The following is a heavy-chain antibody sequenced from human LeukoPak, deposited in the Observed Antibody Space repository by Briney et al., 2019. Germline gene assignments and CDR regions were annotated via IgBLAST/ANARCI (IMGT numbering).Heavy chain of an antibody. CDR2: HSCNSGSI. D-gene: IGHD6-13*01. V-gene: IGHV3-9*01. CDR3: AKDGSSSWFEVFPDY. CDR1: GFTFDDYA. J-gene: IGHJ4*02. Sequence: ARSLSLSCAASGFTFDDYAMHWVWQAPGKGLEWISGHSCNSGSIGYADSVKGRFTISRDNAKNSLYLQMNSLRAEDTALYYGAKDGSSSWFEVFPDYWGQGTLVTVSS.